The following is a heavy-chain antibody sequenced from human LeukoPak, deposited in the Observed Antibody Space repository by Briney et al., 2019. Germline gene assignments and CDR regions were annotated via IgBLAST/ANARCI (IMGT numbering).Heavy chain of an antibody. V-gene: IGHV4-39*01. CDR3: ARLSDFISAADY. CDR1: GGSISSSSYY. CDR2: IYYSGGT. D-gene: IGHD6-13*01. Sequence: SETLSLTCTVSGGSISSSSYYWGWIRQPPGKGLEWIGSIYYSGGTYYNPSLKSRVTISVDTSKNQFSLKLSSVTAADTAVYYCARLSDFISAADYWGQGTLVTASS. J-gene: IGHJ4*02.